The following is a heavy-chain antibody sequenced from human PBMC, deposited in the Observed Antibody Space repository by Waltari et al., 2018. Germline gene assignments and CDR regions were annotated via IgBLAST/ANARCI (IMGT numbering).Heavy chain of an antibody. CDR3: ARGSIAARLMMDY. Sequence: EVQLVESGGGLIQPGGSLRLSCEASGFTVSSNYMSWVRQAPGKGLEWVSVIYSGGSTYYADSVKGRFTISRDNSKNTLYLQMNSLRAEDTAVYYCARGSIAARLMMDYWGQGTLVTVSS. CDR1: GFTVSSNY. D-gene: IGHD6-6*01. J-gene: IGHJ4*02. V-gene: IGHV3-53*01. CDR2: IYSGGST.